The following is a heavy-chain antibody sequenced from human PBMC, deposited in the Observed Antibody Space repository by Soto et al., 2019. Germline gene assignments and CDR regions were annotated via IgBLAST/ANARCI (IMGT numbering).Heavy chain of an antibody. J-gene: IGHJ4*02. CDR3: ARMNYYDTSGYPFDY. CDR1: GGSISSGGYS. V-gene: IGHV4-61*08. CDR2: IYFRGTT. Sequence: WETLSLTCAVSGGSISSGGYSWSWIRQPPGKGLEWIGYIYFRGTTNYNPSLKSRVTMSADTSKNQFSPKLNSVTAADTAVYYCARMNYYDTSGYPFDYWGQGMMVTFSS. D-gene: IGHD3-22*01.